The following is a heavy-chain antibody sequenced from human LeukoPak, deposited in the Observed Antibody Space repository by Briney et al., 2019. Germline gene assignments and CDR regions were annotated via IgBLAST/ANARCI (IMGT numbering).Heavy chain of an antibody. CDR2: ISYDGSNK. CDR3: ARGDWGIVVVVAASAAFDI. Sequence: GGSLRLSCAASGFTFSSYAMHWVRQAPAKGLERVAVISYDGSNKYYADSVKGRFTISRDNSKNTLYLQMNSLRAEDTAVYYCARGDWGIVVVVAASAAFDIWGQGTMVTVSS. J-gene: IGHJ3*02. CDR1: GFTFSSYA. V-gene: IGHV3-30*04. D-gene: IGHD2-15*01.